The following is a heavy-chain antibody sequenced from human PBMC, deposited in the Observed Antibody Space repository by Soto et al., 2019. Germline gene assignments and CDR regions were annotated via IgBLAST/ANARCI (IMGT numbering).Heavy chain of an antibody. Sequence: GGSLRLSCAASGFTFSSYAMHWVRQAPGKWLEWVAVISYDGSNKYYADSVKGRFTISRDNSKNTLYLQMNSLRAEDTAVYYCARAGSSYSSSWYWNWFDPWGQGTLVTVSS. J-gene: IGHJ5*02. CDR3: ARAGSSYSSSWYWNWFDP. V-gene: IGHV3-30-3*01. D-gene: IGHD6-13*01. CDR1: GFTFSSYA. CDR2: ISYDGSNK.